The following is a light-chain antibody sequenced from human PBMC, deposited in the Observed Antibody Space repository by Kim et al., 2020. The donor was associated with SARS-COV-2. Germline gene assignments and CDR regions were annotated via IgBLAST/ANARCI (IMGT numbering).Light chain of an antibody. V-gene: IGKV1-9*01. J-gene: IGKJ4*02. CDR3: QQLNSYPRLT. Sequence: DIQLTQSPSFLSASVGDRVTITCRASQGISSYLAWYQQKPGKAPKLLIYAASTLQSAVPSRFSGGGSGTEFTLTISSLQPEDFATYYCQQLNSYPRLTFGGGTKVDIK. CDR1: QGISSY. CDR2: AAS.